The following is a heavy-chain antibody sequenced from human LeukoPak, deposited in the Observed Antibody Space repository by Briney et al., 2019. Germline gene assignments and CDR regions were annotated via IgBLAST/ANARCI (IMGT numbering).Heavy chain of an antibody. CDR1: GFTFSSYA. V-gene: IGHV3-30*04. CDR3: AKDKVSSGWY. CDR2: ISYDGSNK. J-gene: IGHJ4*02. Sequence: GGSLRLSCAASGFTFSSYAMHWVRQAPGKGLEWVAVISYDGSNKYYADSVKGRFTISRDNSKNTLYLQMNSLRAEDTAVYYCAKDKVSSGWYWGQGTLVTVSS. D-gene: IGHD6-19*01.